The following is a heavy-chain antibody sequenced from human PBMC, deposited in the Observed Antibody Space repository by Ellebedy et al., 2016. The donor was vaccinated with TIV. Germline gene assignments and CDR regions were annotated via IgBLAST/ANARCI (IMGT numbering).Heavy chain of an antibody. CDR1: GGSISSYY. D-gene: IGHD2-21*02. J-gene: IGHJ4*02. CDR3: ARLDRCGGDCYPWYFDH. CDR2: IYYSGST. Sequence: MPGGSLRLSCTVSGGSISSYYWSWIRQPPGKGLEWIGSIYYSGSTYYNPSLKSRVTISVDTSKNQFSLKLSSVTAADTAVYYCARLDRCGGDCYPWYFDHWGQGTLVTVSS. V-gene: IGHV4-39*01.